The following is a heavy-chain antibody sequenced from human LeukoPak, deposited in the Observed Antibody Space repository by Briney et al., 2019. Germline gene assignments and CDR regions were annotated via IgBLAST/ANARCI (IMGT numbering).Heavy chain of an antibody. CDR3: ARLIRSGRYYLDY. CDR1: GGSISSSSYY. D-gene: IGHD1-26*01. J-gene: IGHJ4*02. CDR2: IDYTGST. V-gene: IGHV4-39*01. Sequence: PSETLSLTCTVSGGSISSSSYYWGWIRQPPGKGPEWIGSIDYTGSTYYSPSLKSRVSMSVDTSKNRFSLRLSSVSAADTAAYYCARLIRSGRYYLDYWGQGTLVTASS.